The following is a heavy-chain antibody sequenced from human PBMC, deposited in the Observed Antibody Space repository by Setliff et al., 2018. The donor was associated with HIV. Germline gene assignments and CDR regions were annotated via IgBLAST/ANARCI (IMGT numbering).Heavy chain of an antibody. Sequence: SETLSLTCDVSGDGVTSKSYSWTWIRQPPGKGLEWMGYIFHSGTTYYSPSLKDRLTISIGQSMNHFSLKLTSVTAADTAVYYCATVPPSGTYLDYWGPGVLVTVSS. J-gene: IGHJ4*02. CDR2: IFHSGTT. CDR1: GDGVTSKSYS. D-gene: IGHD3-10*01. CDR3: ATVPPSGTYLDY. V-gene: IGHV4-30-2*01.